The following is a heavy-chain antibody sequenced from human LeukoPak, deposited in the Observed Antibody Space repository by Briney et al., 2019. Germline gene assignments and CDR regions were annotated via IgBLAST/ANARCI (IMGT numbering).Heavy chain of an antibody. CDR1: GGSISPFY. CDR3: ARYGYFYSGSETDSAYCFDF. Sequence: SETLSLTCTVSGGSISPFYWSWIRQPPGKGLEWIGYIYHSGSTNYNPSLKSRVTLSVDTSKNQFSLKLSSVTAEDTAVYYCARYGYFYSGSETDSAYCFDFWGQGILVTVSS. V-gene: IGHV4-59*01. D-gene: IGHD3-10*01. J-gene: IGHJ4*02. CDR2: IYHSGST.